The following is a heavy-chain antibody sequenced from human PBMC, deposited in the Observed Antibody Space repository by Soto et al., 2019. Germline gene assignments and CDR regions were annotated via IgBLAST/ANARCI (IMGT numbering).Heavy chain of an antibody. CDR3: AREGYYSGSGTYSPPRYYGMDV. J-gene: IGHJ6*02. CDR1: GYTFSSYG. CDR2: ISDYNGNT. D-gene: IGHD3-10*01. Sequence: QVQLVQSGAEVKRAGASVKVSCKASGYTFSSYGLSWVRQAPGQGLEWMGWISDYNGNTHYAQKLQGRVIMTTDTSTRTDYMELRSLRSDDTAVYFCAREGYYSGSGTYSPPRYYGMDVGGQGTTVTVSS. V-gene: IGHV1-18*01.